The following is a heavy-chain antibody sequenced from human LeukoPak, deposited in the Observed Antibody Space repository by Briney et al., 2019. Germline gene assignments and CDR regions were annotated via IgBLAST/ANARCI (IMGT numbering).Heavy chain of an antibody. J-gene: IGHJ3*02. CDR3: ARVDSRYFDWLVEAFDI. CDR1: GYTFTSYG. Sequence: ASVKVSCKASGYTFTSYGISWVRQAPGQGLEWMGWICAYNGNTNYAQKLQGRVTMTTDASTSTAYMELRSLRSDDTAVYYCARVDSRYFDWLVEAFDIWGQGTMVTVSS. D-gene: IGHD3-9*01. CDR2: ICAYNGNT. V-gene: IGHV1-18*01.